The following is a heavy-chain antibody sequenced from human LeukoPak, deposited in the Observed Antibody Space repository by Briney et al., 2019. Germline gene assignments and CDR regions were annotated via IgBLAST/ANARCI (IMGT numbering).Heavy chain of an antibody. CDR3: ARGAIPAATVQRWFDP. V-gene: IGHV4-34*01. J-gene: IGHJ5*02. CDR2: INHSGST. Sequence: PSETLSLTCAVYGGSFSGYYWSWIRQPPGKGLEWIGEINHSGSTNYNPSLKSRVTISVDTSKNQFSLKLSSVTAADTAVYYCARGAIPAATVQRWFDPWGQGTLVTVSS. CDR1: GGSFSGYY. D-gene: IGHD2-2*01.